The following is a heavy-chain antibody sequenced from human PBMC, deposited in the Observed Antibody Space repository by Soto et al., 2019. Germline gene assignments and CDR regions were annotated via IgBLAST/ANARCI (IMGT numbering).Heavy chain of an antibody. D-gene: IGHD3-22*01. J-gene: IGHJ6*02. V-gene: IGHV1-69*13. CDR1: GGTFSSYA. CDR2: IIPIFGTA. CDR3: ARGDSSGYYPIDKGMDV. Sequence: SVKVSCKASGGTFSSYAISWVRQAPGQGLEWMGGIIPIFGTANYAQKFQGRVTITADESTSTAYMELSSLRSEDTAVYYCARGDSSGYYPIDKGMDVWGQGTTVTVSS.